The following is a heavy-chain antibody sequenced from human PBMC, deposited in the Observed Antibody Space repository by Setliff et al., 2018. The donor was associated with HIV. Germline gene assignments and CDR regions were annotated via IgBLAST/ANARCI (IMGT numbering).Heavy chain of an antibody. Sequence: SETLSLTCAVSGYSISSGYYWGWIRQPPGKGLEWVGSIYHGGSTLYNRSLESRVTISVDTSKNQLSLNLRSATAADTAVYYCARQKDHNFWSGFFIWGQGTLVTVSS. CDR3: ARQKDHNFWSGFFI. CDR2: IYHGGST. J-gene: IGHJ4*02. V-gene: IGHV4-38-2*01. CDR1: GYSISSGYY. D-gene: IGHD3-3*01.